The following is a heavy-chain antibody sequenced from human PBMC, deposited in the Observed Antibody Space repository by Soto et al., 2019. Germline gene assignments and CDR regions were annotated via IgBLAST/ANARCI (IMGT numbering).Heavy chain of an antibody. CDR1: RSIFSDFG. CDR3: AKGWCSSSDY. Sequence: QVQLVESGGGVVQPGRSLRLSCAAPRSIFSDFGMHWDRQAPGKGLEWVAVISYDGSITHYADSVKGRFTISRDIFKSTLFLQMNSLRTEDTALYYSAKGWCSSSDYWGQGTLVIVSS. CDR2: ISYDGSIT. J-gene: IGHJ4*02. D-gene: IGHD6-6*01. V-gene: IGHV3-30*18.